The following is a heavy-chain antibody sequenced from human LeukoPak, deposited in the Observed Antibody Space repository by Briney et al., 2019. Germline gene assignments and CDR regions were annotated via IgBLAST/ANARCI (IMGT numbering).Heavy chain of an antibody. Sequence: GRSLRLSCAASGFTFSSYGMHWVRQAPGKGLEWVSAISGSGGSTYYADSVKGRFTISRDNSKNTLYLQMNSLRAEDTAVYYCAKLKIAAAGLFDYWGQGTLVTVSS. V-gene: IGHV3-23*01. D-gene: IGHD6-13*01. CDR1: GFTFSSYG. CDR3: AKLKIAAAGLFDY. CDR2: ISGSGGST. J-gene: IGHJ4*02.